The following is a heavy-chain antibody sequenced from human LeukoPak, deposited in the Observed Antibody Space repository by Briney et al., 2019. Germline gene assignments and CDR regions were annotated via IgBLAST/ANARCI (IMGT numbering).Heavy chain of an antibody. CDR3: ARVGCSGGSCYDY. CDR2: IYYSGST. CDR1: GGSISSYY. Sequence: SETLSLTCTVSGGSISSYYWSWIRQPPGKGLEWIGYIYYSGSTNYNPSLKSRVTISVDTSKNQFSLKLSSVTAADTAVYYCARVGCSGGSCYDYWGQGALVTVSS. V-gene: IGHV4-59*01. J-gene: IGHJ4*02. D-gene: IGHD2-15*01.